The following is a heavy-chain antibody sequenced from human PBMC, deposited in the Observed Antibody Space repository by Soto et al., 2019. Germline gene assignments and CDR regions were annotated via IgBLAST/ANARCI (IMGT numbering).Heavy chain of an antibody. CDR2: IWYDGSNK. Sequence: QVQLVESGGGVVQPGRSLRLSCAASGFTFSSYGMHWVRQAPGKGLEWVAVIWYDGSNKYYADSVKGRFTTSRDNSKNTLYLQMNSLRAEDTAVYYCARGYGSGSRWFDPWGQGTLVTVSS. CDR1: GFTFSSYG. D-gene: IGHD3-10*01. CDR3: ARGYGSGSRWFDP. V-gene: IGHV3-33*01. J-gene: IGHJ5*02.